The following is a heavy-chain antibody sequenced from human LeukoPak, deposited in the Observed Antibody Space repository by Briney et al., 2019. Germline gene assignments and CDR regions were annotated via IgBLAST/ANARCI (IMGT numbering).Heavy chain of an antibody. D-gene: IGHD3-10*01. CDR2: TNPNRGGT. V-gene: IGHV1-2*02. CDR1: GYTFSGYY. Sequence: ASVKVSCKASGYTFSGYYIHWVRQAPGQGLEWMGWTNPNRGGTNYAQKFQGGVTMTRDTSITTAYMELSGLRSDDTAVYYCAGDTGYGSGSYSLDYWGQGTLVSVAS. J-gene: IGHJ4*02. CDR3: AGDTGYGSGSYSLDY.